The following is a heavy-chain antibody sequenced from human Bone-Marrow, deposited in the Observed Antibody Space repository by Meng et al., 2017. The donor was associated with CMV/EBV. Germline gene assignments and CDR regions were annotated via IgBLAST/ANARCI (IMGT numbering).Heavy chain of an antibody. D-gene: IGHD1-1*01. CDR2: INPSGGST. Sequence: ASVKVSCKASGYTFTSYYMHWVRQAPGQGLEWMGIINPSGGSTSYAQKFQGRVTMTRDQSTSTIYMELSSLRSEDTAGYYCARAPPNWNDFSYYGTDVWGQGTTVTVSS. CDR1: GYTFTSYY. J-gene: IGHJ6*02. CDR3: ARAPPNWNDFSYYGTDV. V-gene: IGHV1-46*01.